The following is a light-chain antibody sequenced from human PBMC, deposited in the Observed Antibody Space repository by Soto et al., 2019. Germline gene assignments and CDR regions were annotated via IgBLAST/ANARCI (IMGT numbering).Light chain of an antibody. Sequence: DIQMTQSPSSLSVYIGDRVTMSCRTSQDIAFYLNWYQQKPGKAPQLLIYGASNLQHGAPSRFSGSGSGTDFTLTITSLQPEDFATYFRQQNYYIPYTFGQGTKLEI. J-gene: IGKJ2*01. CDR2: GAS. V-gene: IGKV1-39*01. CDR1: QDIAFY. CDR3: QQNYYIPYT.